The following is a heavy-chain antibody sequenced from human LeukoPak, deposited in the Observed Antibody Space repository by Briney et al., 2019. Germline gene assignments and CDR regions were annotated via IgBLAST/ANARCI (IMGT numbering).Heavy chain of an antibody. CDR1: GFTFSTYA. CDR3: AKDNGDHAIDY. Sequence: GGSLRLSCAASGFTFSTYAMHWVRQAPGKGLEWAAFVSVDGSHKDYGGSVKGRFTISRDNSKNTLYLQMNSLRAEDTAVYYCAKDNGDHAIDYWAQGTMVTVSS. J-gene: IGHJ4*02. CDR2: VSVDGSHK. D-gene: IGHD4-17*01. V-gene: IGHV3-30*18.